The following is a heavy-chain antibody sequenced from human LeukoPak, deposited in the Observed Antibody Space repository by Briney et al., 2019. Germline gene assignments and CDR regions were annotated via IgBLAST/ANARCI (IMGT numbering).Heavy chain of an antibody. CDR2: INHSGST. Sequence: SETLSLTCAVYGGSFSGYYWSWIRQPPGKGLEWIGEINHSGSTNYNPSLKSRVTISVDTSKNQFSLKLSSVTAADTAVYYCARERYSSSWFFDYWGQGTLVTVSS. J-gene: IGHJ4*02. CDR3: ARERYSSSWFFDY. V-gene: IGHV4-34*01. CDR1: GGSFSGYY. D-gene: IGHD6-13*01.